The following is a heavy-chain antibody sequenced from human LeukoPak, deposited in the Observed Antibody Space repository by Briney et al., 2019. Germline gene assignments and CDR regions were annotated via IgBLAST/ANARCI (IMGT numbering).Heavy chain of an antibody. Sequence: GASVKVSCKATGGTFSTYAVNWVRQAPGQGLEWMGGFIPLFGTANYAQKFQGRVTITTDESTSTAYVELSSLRSEDTAIYYCARVFARGGEISGSYYYYWGQGTLVTVSS. V-gene: IGHV1-69*05. CDR1: GGTFSTYA. CDR3: ARVFARGGEISGSYYYY. CDR2: FIPLFGTA. J-gene: IGHJ4*02. D-gene: IGHD1-26*01.